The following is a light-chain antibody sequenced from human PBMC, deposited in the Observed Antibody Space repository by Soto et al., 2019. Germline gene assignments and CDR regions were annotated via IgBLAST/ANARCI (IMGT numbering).Light chain of an antibody. CDR1: SSNVGSYNL. CDR3: TLYTSENTYV. V-gene: IGLV2-14*02. Sequence: QSALTQPASGSGSPGQSMTISCTGTSSNVGSYNLVSLYQQHPGKASKLRFYEVSKRPSGGSNCFSGSKSVNTASLTISGLQAADEADYYCTLYTSENTYVFGTGTKVTAL. CDR2: EVS. J-gene: IGLJ1*01.